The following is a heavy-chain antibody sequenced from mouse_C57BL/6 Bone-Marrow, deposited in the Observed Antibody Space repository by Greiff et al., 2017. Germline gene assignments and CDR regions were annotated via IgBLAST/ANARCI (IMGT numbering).Heavy chain of an antibody. Sequence: EVQLVESGGGLVKPGGSLKLSCAASGFTFSSYAMSWVRQTPEKRLEWVATISDGGSYTYYPDNVKGRFTISRDNAKNNLYLQMSHLKSEDTAMYYCARDRDGYYPLDYWGQGTTLTVSS. D-gene: IGHD2-3*01. V-gene: IGHV5-4*01. CDR3: ARDRDGYYPLDY. J-gene: IGHJ2*01. CDR2: ISDGGSYT. CDR1: GFTFSSYA.